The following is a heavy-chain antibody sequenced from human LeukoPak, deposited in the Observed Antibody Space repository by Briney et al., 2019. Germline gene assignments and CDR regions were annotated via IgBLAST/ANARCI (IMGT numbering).Heavy chain of an antibody. CDR3: ARGVTDTN. Sequence: PSETLSLTCAVYGGSFSGYYWSWIRQPPGKGLEWIGEINHSGSTNYNPSLKSRVTISLDTSKNQFSLMLSSVTAADTAVYYCARGVTDTNWGQGALVTVSS. CDR2: INHSGST. CDR1: GGSFSGYY. J-gene: IGHJ4*02. D-gene: IGHD4-23*01. V-gene: IGHV4-34*01.